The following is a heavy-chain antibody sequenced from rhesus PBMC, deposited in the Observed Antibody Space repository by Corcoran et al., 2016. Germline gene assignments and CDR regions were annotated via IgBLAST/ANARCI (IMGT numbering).Heavy chain of an antibody. V-gene: IGHV2S1*01. D-gene: IGHD4-29*01. CDR2: IYWDDDK. CDR1: GFSLITTNMG. Sequence: QVTLKESGPALVKPTQPLTLTCTFSGFSLITTNMGVGWIRQPPGKALEWLASIYWDDDKYYSTSLKSRLTISKDTSKNQVVLKVTNMDPLDTATYYCARHGRLDYWGQGVLVTVSS. J-gene: IGHJ4*01. CDR3: ARHGRLDY.